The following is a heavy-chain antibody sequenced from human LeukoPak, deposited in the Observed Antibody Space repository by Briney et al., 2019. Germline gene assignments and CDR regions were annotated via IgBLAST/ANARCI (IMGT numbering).Heavy chain of an antibody. CDR3: ARGPAMPYDY. CDR2: IYYSGST. CDR1: GGSISSGGYY. J-gene: IGHJ4*02. Sequence: SEALSLTCTVSGGSISSGGYYWSWIRQHPGKGLEWIGYIYYSGSTYYNPSLKSRVTISVDTSKNQFSLKLSSVTAADTAVYYCARGPAMPYDYWGQGTLVTVSS. D-gene: IGHD2-2*01. V-gene: IGHV4-31*03.